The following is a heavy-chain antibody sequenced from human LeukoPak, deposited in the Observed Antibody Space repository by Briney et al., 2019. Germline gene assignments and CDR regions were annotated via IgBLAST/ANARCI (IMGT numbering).Heavy chain of an antibody. CDR1: GFTFNGYW. CDR3: ARDMTTATTCYLEH. Sequence: PGGSLRLTCAASGFTFNGYWMSWVRQAPGKGLEWVSSISSSSNYIYYADSVKGRFSISRDDAKNLLFLQMNGLRVEDTAVYYCARDMTTATTCYLEHWGQGTLVTVSS. CDR2: ISSSSNYI. V-gene: IGHV3-21*06. D-gene: IGHD4-17*01. J-gene: IGHJ1*01.